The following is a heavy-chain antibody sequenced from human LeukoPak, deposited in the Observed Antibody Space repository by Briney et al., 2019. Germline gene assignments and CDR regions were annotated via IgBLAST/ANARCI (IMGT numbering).Heavy chain of an antibody. J-gene: IGHJ4*02. D-gene: IGHD3-9*01. CDR3: ARDWGRDDILTGEDY. V-gene: IGHV1-2*02. Sequence: GASVKVSCKASGYTFTGYYMHWVRQAPGQGLEWMGWINPNSGGTNYAQKFQGRVTMTRDTSISTAYMELSRLRSDDTAVYYCARDWGRDDILTGEDYWGQGTLVTVSS. CDR1: GYTFTGYY. CDR2: INPNSGGT.